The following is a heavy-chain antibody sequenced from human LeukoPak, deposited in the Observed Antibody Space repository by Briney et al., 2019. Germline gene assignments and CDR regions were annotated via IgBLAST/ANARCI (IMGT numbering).Heavy chain of an antibody. CDR1: GFTFDDYA. J-gene: IGHJ3*02. D-gene: IGHD6-19*01. CDR2: ISWNSGSI. V-gene: IGHV3-9*03. CDR3: AKDSSGRYDAFDI. Sequence: GGSLRLSCAASGFTFDDYAMHWVRQAPGKGLEWVSGISWNSGSIGYADSVKGRFTISRDNAKNSLYLQMNSLRAEDMALYYCAKDSSGRYDAFDIWGQGTMVTVSS.